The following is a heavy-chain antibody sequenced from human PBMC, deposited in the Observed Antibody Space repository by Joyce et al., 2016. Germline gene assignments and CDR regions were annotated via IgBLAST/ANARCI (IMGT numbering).Heavy chain of an antibody. J-gene: IGHJ4*02. CDR2: IKEDGSEK. CDR3: ARVGYYDTSGYFFDY. D-gene: IGHD3-22*01. Sequence: EVQLVESGGGLVQPGGSLRLSCAASGFTFTNYWMSWVRQTPGKGREWVANIKEDGSEKYYVDSGKGRFTFSRDNAKNSLSLQMTSLRADDTAVYYCARVGYYDTSGYFFDYWGQGALVTVSS. CDR1: GFTFTNYW. V-gene: IGHV3-7*01.